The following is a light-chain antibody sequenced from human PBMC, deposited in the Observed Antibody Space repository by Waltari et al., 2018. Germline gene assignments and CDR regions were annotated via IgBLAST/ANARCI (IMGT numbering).Light chain of an antibody. CDR2: DVG. J-gene: IGLJ1*01. CDR1: TSDIAF. Sequence: SALNQPASVSRSPGQSITIPCTGFTSDIAFAFWYQHHPPRAPKLLLYDVGNRPSWVSNRFSGSKSGNAASLTISGLQAEDEADYYCSSNTSSGTLYVFGTGTKVTVL. CDR3: SSNTSSGTLYV. V-gene: IGLV2-14*03.